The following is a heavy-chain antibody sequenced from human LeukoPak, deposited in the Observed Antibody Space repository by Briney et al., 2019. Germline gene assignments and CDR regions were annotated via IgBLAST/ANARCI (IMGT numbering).Heavy chain of an antibody. V-gene: IGHV4-4*02. CDR2: IYHSGST. CDR3: ARDASTPTTVTTIDAFDI. J-gene: IGHJ3*02. D-gene: IGHD4-17*01. CDR1: GGSISSSNW. Sequence: SGTLSLTCAVSGGSISSSNWWNWVRQPPGKGLEWIGEIYHSGSTNYNPSLKSRVTISVDKSKNQFSLKLSSVTAADTAVYYCARDASTPTTVTTIDAFDIWGQGTMVTVSS.